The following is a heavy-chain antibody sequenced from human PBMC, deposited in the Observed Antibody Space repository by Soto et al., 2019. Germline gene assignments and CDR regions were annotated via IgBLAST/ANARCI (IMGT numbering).Heavy chain of an antibody. CDR2: INPSGGST. V-gene: IGHV1-46*01. Sequence: ASVKVSCKASGGTFSSYAISWVRQAPGQGLEWMGIINPSGGSTSYAQKFQGRVTMTRDTSTSTVYMELSSLRSEDTAVYYCARDVDKSDYSYYGMDVWCQGTTVTVSS. J-gene: IGHJ6*02. D-gene: IGHD3-9*01. CDR1: GGTFSSYA. CDR3: ARDVDKSDYSYYGMDV.